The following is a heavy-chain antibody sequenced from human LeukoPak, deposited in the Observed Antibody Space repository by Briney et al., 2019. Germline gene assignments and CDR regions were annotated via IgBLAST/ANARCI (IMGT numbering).Heavy chain of an antibody. CDR1: GFTFSSYW. Sequence: GGSLRLSCAASGFTFSSYWMSWFRQAPGKGLEWVANIKQDGSEKYYVDSVKGRFTISRDNAKNSLYLQMSSLRAEDTAVYYCARDPRESIAVAGTYMDVWGKGTTVTVSS. CDR3: ARDPRESIAVAGTYMDV. J-gene: IGHJ6*03. CDR2: IKQDGSEK. V-gene: IGHV3-7*01. D-gene: IGHD6-19*01.